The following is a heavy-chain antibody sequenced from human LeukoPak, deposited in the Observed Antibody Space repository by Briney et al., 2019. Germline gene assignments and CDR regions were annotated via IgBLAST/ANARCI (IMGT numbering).Heavy chain of an antibody. J-gene: IGHJ4*02. Sequence: SETLSLTCTVSGGSISSSSYYWGWIRQPPGKGLEWIGSIYYSGSTYYNPSLKSRVTISVDTSQNQFSLKLSSVTAADTAVYYCARHGLRRDGFPLWGQGTLVTVSS. V-gene: IGHV4-39*01. CDR2: IYYSGST. CDR1: GGSISSSSYY. D-gene: IGHD5-24*01. CDR3: ARHGLRRDGFPL.